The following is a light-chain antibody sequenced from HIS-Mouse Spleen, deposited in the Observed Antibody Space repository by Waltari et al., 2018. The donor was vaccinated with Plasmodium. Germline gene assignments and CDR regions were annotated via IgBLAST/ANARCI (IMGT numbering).Light chain of an antibody. J-gene: IGLJ2*01. CDR3: QAWDSSTVV. Sequence: SYELTQPPSVSVSPGQTASITCSGDKLGDKYACWYQQKPGQSPVLVIYQDSKRPSGIPGRFAGSNSGNTATLTIRGTQAMDEADDYCQAWDSSTVVFGGGTKLTVL. CDR1: KLGDKY. CDR2: QDS. V-gene: IGLV3-1*01.